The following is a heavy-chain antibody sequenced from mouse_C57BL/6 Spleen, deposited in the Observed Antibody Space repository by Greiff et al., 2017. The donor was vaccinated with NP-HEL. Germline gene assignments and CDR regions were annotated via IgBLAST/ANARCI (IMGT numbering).Heavy chain of an antibody. CDR1: GYTFTSYW. J-gene: IGHJ4*01. V-gene: IGHV1-69*01. CDR3: ARRRVNGMRAMDY. Sequence: QVQLQQPGAELVMPGASVKLSCKASGYTFTSYWMHWVKQRPGQGLEWIGEIDPSDSYTNYNQKFKGKSTLTVDKSSSTAYMQLSSLTSEDSAVYYCARRRVNGMRAMDYWGQGTSVTVSS. D-gene: IGHD1-1*01. CDR2: IDPSDSYT.